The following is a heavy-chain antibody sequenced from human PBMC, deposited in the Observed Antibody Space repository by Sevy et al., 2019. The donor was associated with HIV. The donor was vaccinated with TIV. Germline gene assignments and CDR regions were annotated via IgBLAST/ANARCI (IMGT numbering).Heavy chain of an antibody. J-gene: IGHJ6*02. CDR3: AREHGDYEGGMDV. CDR1: GFTFSTYA. D-gene: IGHD4-17*01. Sequence: GGSLRLSCVASGFTFSTYAMFWVRQAPGKGLEWVAVISYDGSNKYYADSVKGRFTISRDNSKSTLYLQMNSLRAEDTALNYCAREHGDYEGGMDVWGQGTTVTVSS. CDR2: ISYDGSNK. V-gene: IGHV3-30-3*01.